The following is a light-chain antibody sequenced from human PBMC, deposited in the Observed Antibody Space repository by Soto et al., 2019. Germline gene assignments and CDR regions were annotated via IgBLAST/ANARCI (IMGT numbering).Light chain of an antibody. Sequence: EIAFTQSPCTLSWSLVERVTLSCSGXPRVISRHLAWYQQNHGKAPTXSXQGXSSRVSGLPARFSGSGSGTDFTRTISSLQSDDCDCYYCHQYDSGTWTVGQGTKVDI. CDR1: PRVISRH. CDR3: HQYDSGTWT. V-gene: IGKV3-20*01. CDR2: GXS. J-gene: IGKJ1*01.